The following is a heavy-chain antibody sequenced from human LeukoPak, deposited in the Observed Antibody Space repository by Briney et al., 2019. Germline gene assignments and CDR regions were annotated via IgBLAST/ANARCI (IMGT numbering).Heavy chain of an antibody. CDR1: GGSFSGYY. CDR3: ADHYGSGLKS. V-gene: IGHV4-34*01. J-gene: IGHJ5*02. Sequence: SETLSLTCAVYGGSFSGYYWSWIRQPPGKGLEWIGEINHSGSTNYNPSLKSRVTISVDTSKNQFSLKLSSVTAADTAVYYCADHYGSGLKSWGQGTLVTVSS. CDR2: INHSGST. D-gene: IGHD3-10*01.